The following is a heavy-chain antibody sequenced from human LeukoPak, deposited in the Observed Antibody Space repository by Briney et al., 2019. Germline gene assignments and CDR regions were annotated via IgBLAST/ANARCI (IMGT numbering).Heavy chain of an antibody. D-gene: IGHD6-13*01. V-gene: IGHV1-2*06. CDR2: INPNSGGT. J-gene: IGHJ4*02. CDR1: GYTFTGYY. CDR3: ARRRSSSWYYYFDY. Sequence: ASVKVSCKASGYTFTGYYMHWVRQAPGQGLEWMGRINPNSGGTNYAQKFQGRVTMTRDTSISTAYMELSRLRSDDTAVYYCARRRSSSWYYYFDYWGQGTLVTVSS.